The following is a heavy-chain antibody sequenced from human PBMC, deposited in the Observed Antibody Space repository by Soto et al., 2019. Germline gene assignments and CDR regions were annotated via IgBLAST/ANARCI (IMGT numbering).Heavy chain of an antibody. Sequence: ASVNVSCKASGYTFTSYDINWVRQATGQGLEWKRWMNSTSGNTCSAQKFQGRLTMTRDTSISTAYMELSSLRSEDTAVYYCAGGLGVYPNLEIRYWGQGTLVTVSS. V-gene: IGHV1-8*01. CDR3: AGGLGVYPNLEIRY. D-gene: IGHD3-10*01. J-gene: IGHJ4*02. CDR2: MNSTSGNT. CDR1: GYTFTSYD.